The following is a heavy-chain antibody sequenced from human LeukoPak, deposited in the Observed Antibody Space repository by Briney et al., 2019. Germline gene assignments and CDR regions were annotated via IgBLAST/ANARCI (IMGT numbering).Heavy chain of an antibody. D-gene: IGHD2-2*02. CDR2: IYHSGST. CDR1: GGSISSSNW. Sequence: SGTLSLTCAVSGGSISSSNWWSWVRQPPGKGLEWVGEIYHSGSTNYNPSLKSRVTISVDKSKNQFPLKLSSVTAADTAVYYCARDTVVVVPAAIDYYMDVWGKGTTVTVSS. CDR3: ARDTVVVVPAAIDYYMDV. V-gene: IGHV4-4*02. J-gene: IGHJ6*03.